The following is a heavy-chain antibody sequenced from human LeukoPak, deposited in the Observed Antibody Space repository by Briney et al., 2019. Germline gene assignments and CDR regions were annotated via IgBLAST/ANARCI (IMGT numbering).Heavy chain of an antibody. CDR2: IYYRGST. V-gene: IGHV4-39*07. Sequence: IPSETLSLTCTVSGGSISSSNYYWGWIRQPPGKGLEWIGSIYYRGSTYYNPSLKSRVTISVDTSKNQFSLKLSSVTTADTAVYYCASLYAGVQLWSDFDYWGQGTLVTVSS. CDR1: GGSISSSNYY. D-gene: IGHD5-18*01. CDR3: ASLYAGVQLWSDFDY. J-gene: IGHJ4*02.